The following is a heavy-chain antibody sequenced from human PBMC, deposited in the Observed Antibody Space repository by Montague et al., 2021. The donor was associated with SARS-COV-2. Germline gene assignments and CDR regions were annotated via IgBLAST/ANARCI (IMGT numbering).Heavy chain of an antibody. Sequence: PALVKPTQTLTLTCTLSGFSLSTSGMCVSWIRQPPGKALEWLTLIDWDDDKYYSTSLRTRLTISKDTSKNQVVLTMTNMDPVDTATYCCARSYGTTVVTRAFDYWGQGTLVTVSS. D-gene: IGHD4-23*01. J-gene: IGHJ4*02. CDR3: ARSYGTTVVTRAFDY. CDR2: IDWDDDK. V-gene: IGHV2-70*01. CDR1: GFSLSTSGMC.